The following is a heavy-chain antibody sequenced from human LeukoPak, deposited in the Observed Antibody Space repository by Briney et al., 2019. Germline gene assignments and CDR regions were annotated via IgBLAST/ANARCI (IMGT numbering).Heavy chain of an antibody. CDR3: AKGAQYSSSWYPFDY. CDR2: ISYDGSNK. D-gene: IGHD6-13*01. Sequence: GGSLRLSCAASGFTFSSYGMHWVRQAPGKGLEWVAVISYDGSNKYYADSVKGRFTISRDNSKNTLYLQMNSLRAEDTAVFYCAKGAQYSSSWYPFDYWGQGTLVTVSS. CDR1: GFTFSSYG. V-gene: IGHV3-30*18. J-gene: IGHJ4*02.